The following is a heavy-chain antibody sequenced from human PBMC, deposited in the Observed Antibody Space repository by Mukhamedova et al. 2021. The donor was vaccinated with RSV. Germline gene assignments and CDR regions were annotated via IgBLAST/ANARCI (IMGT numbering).Heavy chain of an antibody. V-gene: IGHV3-30*07. J-gene: IGHJ4*02. D-gene: IGHD5-24*01. Sequence: AEYMGGRFTISRDNSKNTLYLQMNSLRAEDTAVYCCARGDGGLDYWGQGTLVTVSS. CDR3: ARGDGGLDY.